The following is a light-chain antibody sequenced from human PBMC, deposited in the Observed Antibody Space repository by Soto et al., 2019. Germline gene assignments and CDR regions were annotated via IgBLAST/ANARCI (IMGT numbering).Light chain of an antibody. Sequence: DIQVTQSPSSLSASVGDRVSITCRASLDIRNDLDWYQQKPGKAPKRLIYDASTLQSGVPSWFSGAGSGAEFTLTINGLQSEDSATYFCLQHKSYPWTFGQGTKVEL. CDR3: LQHKSYPWT. CDR1: LDIRND. CDR2: DAS. V-gene: IGKV1-17*01. J-gene: IGKJ1*01.